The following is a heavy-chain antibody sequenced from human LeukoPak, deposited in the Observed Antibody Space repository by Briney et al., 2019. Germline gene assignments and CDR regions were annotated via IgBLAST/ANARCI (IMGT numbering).Heavy chain of an antibody. J-gene: IGHJ6*03. CDR3: ARSDSGYYDYYYYYYMDV. D-gene: IGHD3-22*01. Sequence: PGGSLRLSCAASGFTFSSYSMNWVRQAPGKGLEWVSSISSSSSYIYYADSVKGRFTISRDNAKNSLYLQMNSLRAEDTAVYYCARSDSGYYDYYYYYYMDVWGKGTTVTVSS. CDR1: GFTFSSYS. CDR2: ISSSSSYI. V-gene: IGHV3-21*01.